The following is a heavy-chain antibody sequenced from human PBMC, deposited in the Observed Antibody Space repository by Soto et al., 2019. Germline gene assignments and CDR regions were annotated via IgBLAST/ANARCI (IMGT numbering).Heavy chain of an antibody. CDR2: INGDGSET. CDR3: AADYPLARSVAGDY. CDR1: GFTFSTHW. V-gene: IGHV3-74*01. J-gene: IGHJ4*02. D-gene: IGHD2-15*01. Sequence: VGSLRLSCAASGFTFSTHWMHWVRQAPGKGLVWVSRINGDGSETTYADSVKGRLTISRDNAKNTLYLQMNNLRVEDTAVYYCAADYPLARSVAGDYWGQGTMVTVYS.